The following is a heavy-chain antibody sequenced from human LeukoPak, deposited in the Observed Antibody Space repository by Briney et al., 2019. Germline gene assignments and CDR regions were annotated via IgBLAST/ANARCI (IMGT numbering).Heavy chain of an antibody. J-gene: IGHJ2*01. D-gene: IGHD3-22*01. CDR1: GYTFTSYG. CDR3: ARDRYDSSGYTLDL. Sequence: ASVKVSCKASGYTFTSYGISWVRQAPGQGLEWMGWINAGNGNTKYSQKFQGRVTITRDTSASTAYMELSSLRSEDTAVYYCARDRYDSSGYTLDLWGRGTLVTVSS. V-gene: IGHV1-3*01. CDR2: INAGNGNT.